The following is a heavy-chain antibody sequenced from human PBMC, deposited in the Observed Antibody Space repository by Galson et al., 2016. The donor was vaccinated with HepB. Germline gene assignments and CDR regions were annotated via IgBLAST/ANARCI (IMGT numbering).Heavy chain of an antibody. D-gene: IGHD2-15*01. CDR1: GGAFSSDA. CDR3: ARDKAHYCSGGSCYFDY. CDR2: IIPIFGTT. Sequence: SVKVSCKASGGAFSSDAISWVRQAPGQGLDWMGMIIPIFGTTNYAQKFQGRVTITADESTTTAYMELNSLRSEDTAVYYRARDKAHYCSGGSCYFDYWGQGSLVTVSS. V-gene: IGHV1-69*13. J-gene: IGHJ4*02.